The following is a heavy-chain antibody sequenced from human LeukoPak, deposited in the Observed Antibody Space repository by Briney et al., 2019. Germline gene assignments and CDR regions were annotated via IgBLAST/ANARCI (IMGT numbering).Heavy chain of an antibody. J-gene: IGHJ4*02. CDR2: ISSSSSYI. V-gene: IGHV3-21*01. Sequence: GGSLRLSCAASGFTFSSYSMNWVRQAPGKGLEWVSSISSSSSYIYYADSVKRRFTISRDNAKNSLYLQMNSLRAEDTAVYYCARDGHGDYFDYWGQGTLVTVSS. D-gene: IGHD4-17*01. CDR3: ARDGHGDYFDY. CDR1: GFTFSSYS.